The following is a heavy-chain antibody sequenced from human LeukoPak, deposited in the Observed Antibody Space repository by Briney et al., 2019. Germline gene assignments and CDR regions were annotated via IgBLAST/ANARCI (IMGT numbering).Heavy chain of an antibody. CDR1: GGSISSNNW. Sequence: SGTLSLTCAVSGGSISSNNWWNWVRQPPGKGLEWIGEIYHSGSTNYNPSLKSRVTISVDTSKNQFPLKLSSVTAADTAVYYCARHHSTPSSWYRNWFDPWGQGTLVTVSS. D-gene: IGHD6-13*01. J-gene: IGHJ5*02. V-gene: IGHV4-4*02. CDR3: ARHHSTPSSWYRNWFDP. CDR2: IYHSGST.